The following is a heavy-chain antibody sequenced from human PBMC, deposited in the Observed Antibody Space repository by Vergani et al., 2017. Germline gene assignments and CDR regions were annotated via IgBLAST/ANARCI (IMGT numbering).Heavy chain of an antibody. CDR2: ISYDGSNK. CDR3: ARDPSGITIFGVVISFTRGELDY. J-gene: IGHJ4*02. CDR1: GFTFSSYA. V-gene: IGHV3-30*04. D-gene: IGHD3-3*01. Sequence: QVQLVESGGSVVQPGRSLRLSCAASGFTFSSYAMHWVRQAPGKGLEWVAVISYDGSNKYYADSVKGRFTISRDNSKNTLYLQMNSLRAEDTAVYYCARDPSGITIFGVVISFTRGELDYWGQGTLVTVSS.